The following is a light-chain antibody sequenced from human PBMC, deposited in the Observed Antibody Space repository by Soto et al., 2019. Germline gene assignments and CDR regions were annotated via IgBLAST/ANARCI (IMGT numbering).Light chain of an antibody. CDR3: QHYGSLPLT. V-gene: IGKV3-20*01. J-gene: IGKJ4*01. Sequence: EIVLTQSPGTLSLSPGERDTLSCRASQSISSNYLAWYQQKPGQAPRVLIYGASSRATGIPDRFSGSGSGTDFTLTISRLEPEDFAVYYCQHYGSLPLTFGGGTKVEIK. CDR2: GAS. CDR1: QSISSNY.